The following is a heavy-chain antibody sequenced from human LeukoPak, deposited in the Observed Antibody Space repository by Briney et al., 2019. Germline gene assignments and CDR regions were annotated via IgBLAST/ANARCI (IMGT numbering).Heavy chain of an antibody. V-gene: IGHV4-4*07. CDR1: GVSVSNFY. J-gene: IGHJ4*02. Sequence: SETLSLTCNVSGVSVSNFYWSWIRQPAGKGLEWIGRIYTSGSTNYNPSLKSRVTMSVDTSKNQFSLKLSSVTAADTAVYYCAASYSSSWPPLDYWGQGTLVTVSS. D-gene: IGHD6-13*01. CDR3: AASYSSSWPPLDY. CDR2: IYTSGST.